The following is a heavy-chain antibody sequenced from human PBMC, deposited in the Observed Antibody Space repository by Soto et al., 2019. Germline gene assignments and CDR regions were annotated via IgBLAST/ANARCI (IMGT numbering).Heavy chain of an antibody. Sequence: EVQLVESGGGLVQPGGSLRLSCVASGVTFSNYWMTWVRQAPGRGLEWVANIKYDGSEKYYVDSVKGRFTFSRDNAKNSLYLQMNSLRAEDTAVYYCARGRGMDVWGQGTTVTVSS. CDR2: IKYDGSEK. J-gene: IGHJ6*02. CDR1: GVTFSNYW. CDR3: ARGRGMDV. V-gene: IGHV3-7*01.